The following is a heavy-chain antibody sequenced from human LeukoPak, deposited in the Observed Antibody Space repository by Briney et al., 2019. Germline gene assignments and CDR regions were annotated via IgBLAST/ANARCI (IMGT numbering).Heavy chain of an antibody. D-gene: IGHD2-2*01. CDR1: GYTFTSYY. Sequence: ASVKVSCKASGYTFTSYYMHWVRQAPGQGLEWMGIINPSGGSTSYAQKFQGRVTMTRDTSTSTVYMELSSLRSEDTAVYYCARDADIVVVTPRYAFDIWGQGTMVTVSS. CDR3: ARDADIVVVTPRYAFDI. V-gene: IGHV1-46*01. J-gene: IGHJ3*02. CDR2: INPSGGST.